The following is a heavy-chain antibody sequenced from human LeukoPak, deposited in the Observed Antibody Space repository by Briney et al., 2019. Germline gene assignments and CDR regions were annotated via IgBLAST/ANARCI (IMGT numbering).Heavy chain of an antibody. CDR3: ARGSGVQVWSGLDY. V-gene: IGHV3-21*01. CDR2: ISSGGSYI. Sequence: GGSLRLSCAASTFTLSSYGMNWVRQAPGKGLEWVSSISSGGSYIYYADSVKGRFTISRDNAKNSVYLQMNSLRVEDTAVYYCARGSGVQVWSGLDYWGQGTLVTVSS. D-gene: IGHD5-18*01. CDR1: TFTLSSYG. J-gene: IGHJ4*02.